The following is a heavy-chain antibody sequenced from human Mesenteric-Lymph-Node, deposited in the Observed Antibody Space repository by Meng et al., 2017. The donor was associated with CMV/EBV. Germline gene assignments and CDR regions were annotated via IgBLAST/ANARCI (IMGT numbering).Heavy chain of an antibody. Sequence: SETLSLTCTVSGGSISSYYWSWIRQPPGKGLEWIGYIYYSGSTNYNPSLKSRVTISVDTSKNQFSLKLSSVTAADTAVYYCARFKKMVYGDYVHYYYGMDVWSQGTTVTVSS. CDR1: GGSISSYY. D-gene: IGHD4-17*01. CDR2: IYYSGST. CDR3: ARFKKMVYGDYVHYYYGMDV. V-gene: IGHV4-59*12. J-gene: IGHJ6*02.